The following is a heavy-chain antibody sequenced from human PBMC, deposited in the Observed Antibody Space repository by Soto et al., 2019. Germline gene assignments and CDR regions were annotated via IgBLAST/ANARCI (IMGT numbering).Heavy chain of an antibody. J-gene: IGHJ4*02. V-gene: IGHV3-13*04. CDR3: ARGWLRRGYFDY. CDR2: IGTAGDT. D-gene: IGHD5-12*01. Sequence: ESGGGLVEPGGSLRLSCAASGFTFRSNDMHWVRQAPGKGLEWVSGIGTAGDTYYPDSVRGRFTISRENAKNSLYLQMKSLRAGDTAVYYCARGWLRRGYFDYWGQGTLVTVSS. CDR1: GFTFRSND.